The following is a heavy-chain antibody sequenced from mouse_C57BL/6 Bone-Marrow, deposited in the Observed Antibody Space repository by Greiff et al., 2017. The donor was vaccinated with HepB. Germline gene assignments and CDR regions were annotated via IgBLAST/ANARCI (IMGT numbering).Heavy chain of an antibody. J-gene: IGHJ1*03. CDR2: ISYSGST. V-gene: IGHV3-1*01. Sequence: EVQLQESGPGMVKPSQSLSLTCTVTGYSITSGYDWHWIRHFPGNKLEWMGYISYSGSTNYNPSLKSRISITHDTSKNHFFLKLNAVTTEDTATYYCAREPSYYGSTYWYFDVWGTGTTVTVSS. CDR1: GYSITSGYD. D-gene: IGHD1-1*01. CDR3: AREPSYYGSTYWYFDV.